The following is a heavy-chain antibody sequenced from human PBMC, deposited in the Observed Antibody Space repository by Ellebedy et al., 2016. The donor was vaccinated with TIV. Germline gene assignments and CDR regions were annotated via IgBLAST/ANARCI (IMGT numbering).Heavy chain of an antibody. CDR2: LWYDGTSK. J-gene: IGHJ4*02. D-gene: IGHD5-12*01. CDR1: GFTFSNYG. Sequence: GESLKISXAASGFTFSNYGMHWVRQAPGKGLEWVAVLWYDGTSKHYADSAKGRFTISRDNSKNTLYLQMNSLRVEDTAVYYCARGYDIFDYWGQGTLVTVSS. CDR3: ARGYDIFDY. V-gene: IGHV3-33*08.